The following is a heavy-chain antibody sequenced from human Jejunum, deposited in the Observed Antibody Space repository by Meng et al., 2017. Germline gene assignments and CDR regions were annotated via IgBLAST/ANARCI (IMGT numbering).Heavy chain of an antibody. Sequence: VQVKEPGPGCLWPWGTLSLTVPSRGGSVNSGSYYWSWIRQPPGKGLEWIGYMYFSGSTNYNASLKSRVTISVDTSKKQFSLKLTSVTAADTAVYYCARGHFDKYFDSWGQGTLVTVSS. D-gene: IGHD3-22*01. J-gene: IGHJ4*02. CDR2: MYFSGST. CDR1: GGSVNSGSYY. V-gene: IGHV4-61*01. CDR3: ARGHFDKYFDS.